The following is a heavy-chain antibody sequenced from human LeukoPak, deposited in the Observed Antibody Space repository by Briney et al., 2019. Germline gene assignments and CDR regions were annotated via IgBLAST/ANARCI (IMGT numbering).Heavy chain of an antibody. CDR2: TKSKTDGGTI. V-gene: IGHV3-15*01. D-gene: IGHD1-1*01. Sequence: GGSLRLSCAPSGFTFSIVWVSWVRPAPGKGLEWVGRTKSKTDGGTIDYSAPVKGRFTITRDDSKNTLYLQMNSLKTEDTAVYYCTIAPGLERLSDYWGQGTLVTVSS. CDR1: GFTFSIVW. CDR3: TIAPGLERLSDY. J-gene: IGHJ4*02.